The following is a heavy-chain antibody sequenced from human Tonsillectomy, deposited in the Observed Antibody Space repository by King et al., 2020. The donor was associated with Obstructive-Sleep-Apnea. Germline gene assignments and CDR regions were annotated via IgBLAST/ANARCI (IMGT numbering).Heavy chain of an antibody. V-gene: IGHV3-21*01. CDR1: GFTFSTYS. J-gene: IGHJ3*02. D-gene: IGHD7-27*01. CDR3: ARETGEAFDI. CDR2: ISSSSSYI. Sequence: VQLVESGGGLVKPGGSLRLSCAASGFTFSTYSMNWVRQAPGKGLEWVSSISSSSSYIYYADSLKGRFTISRDNAKNSLYLQVNSLRDEDTVVYYCARETGEAFDIWGQGTVVTVS.